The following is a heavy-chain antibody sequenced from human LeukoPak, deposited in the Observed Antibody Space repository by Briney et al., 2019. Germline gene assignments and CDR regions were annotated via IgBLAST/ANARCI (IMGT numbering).Heavy chain of an antibody. D-gene: IGHD5-18*01. J-gene: IGHJ6*04. CDR1: GFTFSSYS. Sequence: GGSLRLSCAASGFTFSSYSMNWVRQAPGKGLEWVSGISWNSGSIGYADSVKGRFTISRDNAKNSLYLQMNSLRAEDTALYYCAKDSGYSYGYNYGMDVWGKGTTVTVSS. CDR3: AKDSGYSYGYNYGMDV. CDR2: ISWNSGSI. V-gene: IGHV3-9*01.